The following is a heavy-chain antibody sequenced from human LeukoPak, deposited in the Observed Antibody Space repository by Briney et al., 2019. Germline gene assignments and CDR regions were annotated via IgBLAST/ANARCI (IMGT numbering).Heavy chain of an antibody. CDR3: ARRHHYSYFMDV. CDR2: IFPSGSA. J-gene: IGHJ6*03. CDR1: AGSLSSYY. V-gene: IGHV4-4*09. Sequence: PSETLSLTCTVSAGSLSSYYWTWIRHPPGKGLEWVGYIFPSGSAYYNPSLKTRVTISVDTSKNQFSLKLTSVTAADTAVYYCARRHHYSYFMDVWGKGTTVTVSS.